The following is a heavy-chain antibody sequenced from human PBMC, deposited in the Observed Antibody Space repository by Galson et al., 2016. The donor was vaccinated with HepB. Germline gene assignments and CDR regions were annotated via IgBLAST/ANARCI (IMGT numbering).Heavy chain of an antibody. D-gene: IGHD2-15*01. J-gene: IGHJ4*02. CDR3: ARVEGCSGGSCYLFY. CDR1: GFTVSSHY. CDR2: MYFGDIT. V-gene: IGHV3-53*01. Sequence: SLRLSCAASGFTVSSHYMTWVRQAPGKGLEWVSVMYFGDITYYADSVKGRFTISRDNSKNTLYLQMNSLRAEDTAVYYCARVEGCSGGSCYLFYWGQGTLVTVSS.